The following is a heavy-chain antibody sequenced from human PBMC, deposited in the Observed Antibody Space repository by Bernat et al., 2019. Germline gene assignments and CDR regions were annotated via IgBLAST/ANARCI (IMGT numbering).Heavy chain of an antibody. V-gene: IGHV1-69*02. CDR3: ARKGVVGGPSSFFGMDV. Sequence: QVQLVQSGAEVKKPGSSVKVSCKASGYTFTNYSISWVRQAPGQVLEWMGWFIPFLAFTNYAQKVQGRVTMTADTSTSTAYMELSSLRSDDTAVYYCARKGVVGGPSSFFGMDVWGQGTPVTVSS. CDR2: FIPFLAFT. D-gene: IGHD1-26*01. CDR1: GYTFTNYS. J-gene: IGHJ6*02.